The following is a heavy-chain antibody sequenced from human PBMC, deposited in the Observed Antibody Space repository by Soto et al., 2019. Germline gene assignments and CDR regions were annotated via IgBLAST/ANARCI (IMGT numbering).Heavy chain of an antibody. CDR1: YCSIRSLFYS. CDR2: IYHSGGP. Sequence: TLFLTCAVSYCSIRSLFYSWGWVRQPPGKGLEWIGYIYHSGGPYYNPPLKSRVTISVDRSKSQFSLKLSSVTAADTAVYYCARGPPLGYWGQGTLVTVSS. J-gene: IGHJ4*02. CDR3: ARGPPLGY. V-gene: IGHV4-30-2*01.